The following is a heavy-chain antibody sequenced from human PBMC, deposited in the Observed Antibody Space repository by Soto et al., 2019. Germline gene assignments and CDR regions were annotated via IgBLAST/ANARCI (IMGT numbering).Heavy chain of an antibody. CDR3: ARHLYGLGERFDP. V-gene: IGHV4-59*08. CDR2: IYYSGSI. J-gene: IGHJ5*02. Sequence: LSLTCTVSGGSISSYYWSWIRPPPGKGLEWIGYIYYSGSINYNPSLKSRVTISVDTSKNQFSLKLSSVTAADTAVYYCARHLYGLGERFDPWGQGTLVTVSS. CDR1: GGSISSYY. D-gene: IGHD3-10*01.